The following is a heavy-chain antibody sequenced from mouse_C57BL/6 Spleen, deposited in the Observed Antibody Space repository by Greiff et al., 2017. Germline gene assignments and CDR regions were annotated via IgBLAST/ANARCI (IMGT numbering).Heavy chain of an antibody. CDR2: IYPGGGYT. Sequence: QVQLQQSGAELVRPGTSVKMSCKASGYTFTNYWIGWAKQRPGHGLEWIGDIYPGGGYTNYNEKFKGKATLTADKSSSTAYMQFSSLTSEDSAIYYCARERASSYWYFDVWGTGTTVTVSS. D-gene: IGHD1-1*01. CDR1: GYTFTNYW. CDR3: ARERASSYWYFDV. J-gene: IGHJ1*03. V-gene: IGHV1-63*01.